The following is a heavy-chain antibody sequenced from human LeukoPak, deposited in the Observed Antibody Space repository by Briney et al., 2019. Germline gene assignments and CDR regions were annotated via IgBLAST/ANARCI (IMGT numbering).Heavy chain of an antibody. D-gene: IGHD3-22*01. CDR1: GFSFSDYS. V-gene: IGHV3-30*04. CDR2: IAYDGDNK. J-gene: IGHJ4*02. Sequence: GWSLRPFSAASGFSFSDYSMHWVRQAPGKGLEWVALIAYDGDNKYYADAVKGRFTISRDNSKNTLFLQMNSLRAEDTAVHYCARGGQYDTSGCYPIDYWGPGALVTFSS. CDR3: ARGGQYDTSGCYPIDY.